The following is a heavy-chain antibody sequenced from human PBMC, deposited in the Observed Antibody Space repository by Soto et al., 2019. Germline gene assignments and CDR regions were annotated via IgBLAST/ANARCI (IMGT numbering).Heavy chain of an antibody. CDR3: ARDTMVRGVPRWFDP. CDR1: GGTFSSYT. V-gene: IGHV1-69*04. D-gene: IGHD3-10*01. Sequence: ASVKVSCKASGGTFSSYTISWVRQAPGQGLEWMGRIIPILGIANYAQKFQGRVTITADKSTSTAYMELSSLRSEDTAVYYCARDTMVRGVPRWFDPWGQGTLVTVSS. CDR2: IIPILGIA. J-gene: IGHJ5*02.